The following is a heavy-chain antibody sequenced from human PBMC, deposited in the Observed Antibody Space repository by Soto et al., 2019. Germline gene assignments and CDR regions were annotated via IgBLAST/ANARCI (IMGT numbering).Heavy chain of an antibody. Sequence: ASVKVSCKTSGYSFTKNVIHWVRQAPGQRLEWMGWINAGNGDTKYSQEFQGRVTITRDTSASTAYMELSSLRSEDTAVYYCARWNLNFDFWGQGVLVTVSS. CDR2: INAGNGDT. CDR3: ARWNLNFDF. V-gene: IGHV1-3*01. CDR1: GYSFTKNV. J-gene: IGHJ4*02. D-gene: IGHD1-1*01.